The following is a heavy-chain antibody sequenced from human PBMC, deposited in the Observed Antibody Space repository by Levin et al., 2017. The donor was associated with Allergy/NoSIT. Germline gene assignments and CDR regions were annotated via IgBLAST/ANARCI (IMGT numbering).Heavy chain of an antibody. J-gene: IGHJ4*02. D-gene: IGHD1-26*01. CDR1: GGSVSSGSYY. CDR2: IYYSGST. V-gene: IGHV4-61*01. Sequence: SQTLSLTCTVSGGSVSSGSYYWSWIRQPPGKGLEWIGYIYYSGSTNYNPSLKSRVTISVDTSKNQFSLKLSSVTAADTAVYYCARVSRGWEHPGLWGQGTLVTVSS. CDR3: ARVSRGWEHPGL.